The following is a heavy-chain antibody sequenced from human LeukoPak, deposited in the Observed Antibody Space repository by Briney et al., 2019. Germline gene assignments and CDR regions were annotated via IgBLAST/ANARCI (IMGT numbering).Heavy chain of an antibody. CDR1: GVSFSGYY. CDR3: ARGYGYFGYYYYGMDV. V-gene: IGHV4-34*01. J-gene: IGHJ6*02. Sequence: SETLSLTCAVYGVSFSGYYWSWIRQPPGKGLEWIGEINHSGSTNYNPSLKSRVTISVDTSKNQFSLKLSSVTAADTAVYYCARGYGYFGYYYYGMDVWGQGTTVTVSS. CDR2: INHSGST. D-gene: IGHD4-17*01.